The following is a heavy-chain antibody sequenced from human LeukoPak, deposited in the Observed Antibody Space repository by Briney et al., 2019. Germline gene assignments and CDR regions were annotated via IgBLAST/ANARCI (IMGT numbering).Heavy chain of an antibody. CDR2: INPNSGGT. D-gene: IGHD3-22*01. Sequence: ASVKVSCKASGYTFTVYYMRWVRQAPGQGLEWMGWINPNSGGTNYAQKFQGGVTMTRDTSITTAYMELSSLRSDDTAVYYCARGFYSDGSGYWHYFDYWGQGALVTVAS. CDR3: ARGFYSDGSGYWHYFDY. CDR1: GYTFTVYY. J-gene: IGHJ4*02. V-gene: IGHV1-2*02.